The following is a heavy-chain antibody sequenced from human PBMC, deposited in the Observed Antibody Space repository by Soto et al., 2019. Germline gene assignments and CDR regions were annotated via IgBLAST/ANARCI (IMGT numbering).Heavy chain of an antibody. CDR3: ATGFHLGFLLFFARLLEVYPDSYMNA. J-gene: IGHJ6*03. CDR1: GFSFSNFG. Sequence: PGGSLRLSCAASGFSFSNFGMHWVRQAPGRGLEWVAAIWSDGNNKYYADSMKGRFTISRDNSKNRLYLQMNSLRAEDTAVYYCATGFHLGFLLFFARLLEVYPDSYMNAWG. CDR2: IWSDGNNK. V-gene: IGHV3-33*01. D-gene: IGHD3-3*01.